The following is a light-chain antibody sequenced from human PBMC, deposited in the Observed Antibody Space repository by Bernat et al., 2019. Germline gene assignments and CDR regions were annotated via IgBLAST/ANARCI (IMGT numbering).Light chain of an antibody. CDR2: KDS. J-gene: IGLJ3*02. CDR1: ALPKQF. Sequence: SYELTQPPSVSVSPGQTARITCSGDALPKQFAYWYQQKPGQAPVLLIYKDSERPSGIPERFSGSSSGTTVTLTISGVQAEDEADYYCQSVDSSGTYWVFGGGTKLTVL. V-gene: IGLV3-25*02. CDR3: QSVDSSGTYWV.